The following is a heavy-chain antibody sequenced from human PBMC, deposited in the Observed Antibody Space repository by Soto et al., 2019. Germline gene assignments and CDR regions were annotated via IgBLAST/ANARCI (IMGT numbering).Heavy chain of an antibody. CDR3: ARVPEAGRPLFDY. CDR2: ISGSGGST. Sequence: PGGSLRLSCAASGFTFSSYAMSWVRQAPGKGLEWVSAISGSGGSTYYADSVKGRFTISRDNSKYTLYLQLNSLRAEDTAVYYCARVPEAGRPLFDYWGQGALVTVSS. D-gene: IGHD6-6*01. CDR1: GFTFSSYA. J-gene: IGHJ4*02. V-gene: IGHV3-23*01.